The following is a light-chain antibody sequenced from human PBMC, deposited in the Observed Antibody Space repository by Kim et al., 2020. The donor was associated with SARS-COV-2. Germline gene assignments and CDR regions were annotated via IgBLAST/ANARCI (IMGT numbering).Light chain of an antibody. V-gene: IGLV2-11*03. CDR1: SSDVGGYNS. J-gene: IGLJ1*01. CDR2: DVS. CDR3: CSYTSTGTYV. Sequence: GQSVTISCTGTSSDVGGYNSVSWYQQHPGKAPKLMIFDVSERPSGVPDRFSGSKSGYTASLTVSGLQAEDEADYYCCSYTSTGTYVFGSGTKVTVL.